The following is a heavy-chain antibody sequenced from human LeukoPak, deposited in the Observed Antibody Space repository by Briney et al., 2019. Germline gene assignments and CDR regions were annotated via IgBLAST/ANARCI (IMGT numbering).Heavy chain of an antibody. J-gene: IGHJ4*02. CDR3: AREKINYDFWSGYPINYFDY. CDR2: IYTSGST. D-gene: IGHD3-3*01. V-gene: IGHV4-4*07. CDR1: GGSISSYY. Sequence: PSETLSLTCTVSGGSISSYYWSWIRQPAGKGLEWIGRIYTSGSTNYNPSLESRVTMSVDTSKNQFSLKLSSVTAADTAVYYCAREKINYDFWSGYPINYFDYWGQGTLVTVSS.